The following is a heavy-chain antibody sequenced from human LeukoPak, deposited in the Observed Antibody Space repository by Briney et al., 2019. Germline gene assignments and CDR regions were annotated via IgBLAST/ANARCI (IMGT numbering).Heavy chain of an antibody. CDR3: ARGARGSGWRVFDI. CDR1: GFIFSSYT. CDR2: ISYDGSNK. J-gene: IGHJ3*02. V-gene: IGHV3-30*04. D-gene: IGHD6-19*01. Sequence: PGGSLRLSCAGSGFIFSSYTMHWVRQAPGKGLEWVALISYDGSNKYYADSVKGRFTISRDNSKNTLYLQLNSLKTEDTAVYYCARGARGSGWRVFDIWGQGTMVTVSS.